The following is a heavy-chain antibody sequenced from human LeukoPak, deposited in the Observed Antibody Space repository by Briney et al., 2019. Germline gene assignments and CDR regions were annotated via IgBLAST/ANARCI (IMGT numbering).Heavy chain of an antibody. J-gene: IGHJ6*03. CDR3: ASGSGSYRTPYYYMDV. CDR2: IYSGGST. D-gene: IGHD3-10*01. Sequence: GWSLRLSCAASGFTVSSNYMSXXXQXXGKXXXWXSVIYSGGSTYYADXVKGRFTXXXDXXXXXXYLQMNSLRAEDTAVYYCASGSGSYRTPYYYMDVWGTGTTVTVSS. CDR1: GFTVSSNY. V-gene: IGHV3-53*01.